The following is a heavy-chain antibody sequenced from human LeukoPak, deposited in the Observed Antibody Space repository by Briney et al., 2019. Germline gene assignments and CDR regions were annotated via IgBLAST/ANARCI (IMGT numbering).Heavy chain of an antibody. V-gene: IGHV3-21*01. D-gene: IGHD3-22*01. CDR1: GFTFSSYS. CDR2: ISSSSSYI. Sequence: PGGSLRLSCAASGFTFSSYSMNWVRQAPGKGLEWVSSISSSSSYIYYADSVKGRFTISRDNAKNSLYLQMNSLRAEDTAVYYCAREDSSGYYGWSHWGQGTLVTVSS. CDR3: AREDSSGYYGWSH. J-gene: IGHJ1*01.